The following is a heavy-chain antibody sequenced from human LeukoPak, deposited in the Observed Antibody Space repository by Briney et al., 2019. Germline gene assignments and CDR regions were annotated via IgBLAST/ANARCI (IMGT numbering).Heavy chain of an antibody. CDR1: GFTFSDYH. D-gene: IGHD2-15*01. CDR3: ARHGTRYCSGGSCLYY. V-gene: IGHV4-39*01. J-gene: IGHJ4*02. CDR2: IYYSGST. Sequence: GSLRLSCAASGFTFSDYHMAWIRQPPGKGLEWIGSIYYSGSTYYNPSLKSRVTISVDTSKNQFSLKLSSVTAADTAVYYCARHGTRYCSGGSCLYYWGQGTLVTVSS.